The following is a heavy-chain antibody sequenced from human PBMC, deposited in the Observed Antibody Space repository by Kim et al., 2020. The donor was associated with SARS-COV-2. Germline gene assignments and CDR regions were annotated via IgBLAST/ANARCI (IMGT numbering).Heavy chain of an antibody. CDR1: GDTFSSYA. Sequence: SVKVSCKASGDTFSSYAISWVRQAPGQGLEWMGRIIPILDIANYAQKFQGRVTITADKSTSTAYMELSSLRSEDTAVYYCARADISSDAFDIWGQGTMVTVSS. D-gene: IGHD2-15*01. CDR3: ARADISSDAFDI. CDR2: IIPILDIA. J-gene: IGHJ3*02. V-gene: IGHV1-69*04.